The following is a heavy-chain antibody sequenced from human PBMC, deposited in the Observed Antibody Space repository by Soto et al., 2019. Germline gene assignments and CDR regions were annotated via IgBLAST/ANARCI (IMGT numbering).Heavy chain of an antibody. CDR1: GFTFSSYW. D-gene: IGHD6-13*01. CDR3: AREIISGSSIWYYYYYMDV. J-gene: IGHJ6*03. Sequence: GGSLRLSCAASGFTFSSYWMSWVRQAPGKGLEWVANIKQDGSEKYYVDSVKGRFTISRDNAKNSLYLQMNSLRAEDTAVYYCAREIISGSSIWYYYYYMDVWGKGTTVTVSS. CDR2: IKQDGSEK. V-gene: IGHV3-7*03.